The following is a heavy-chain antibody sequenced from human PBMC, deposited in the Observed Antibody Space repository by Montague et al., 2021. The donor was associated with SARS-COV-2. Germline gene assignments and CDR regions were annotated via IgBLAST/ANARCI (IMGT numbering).Heavy chain of an antibody. V-gene: IGHV4-59*01. J-gene: IGHJ3*02. CDR1: GGSISRYS. Sequence: SETLSLTCTVSGGSISRYSWTRIRQPPGSGPVWIWYIYNRWSTNXHPSLTRRVTISVDTSKNQFSLKLSSVAAADTAVSYCARVGRGSSWYEVAFDIWGQGTMVTVPS. CDR3: ARVGRGSSWYEVAFDI. D-gene: IGHD6-13*01. CDR2: IYNRWST.